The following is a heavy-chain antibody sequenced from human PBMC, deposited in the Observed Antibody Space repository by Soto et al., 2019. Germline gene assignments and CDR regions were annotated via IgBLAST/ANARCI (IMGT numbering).Heavy chain of an antibody. Sequence: EVQLSGSGGGLVQPGGSLRLSCAASGFTFSSYAMSWVHQAPGKGLEWVSAISGSSTSTYYADSVKGRFTISRDNSKNTLYLQMNSLRAEDTAVYYSAKNPSTGFAMENYFDYWGQGTLVTVSS. CDR3: AKNPSTGFAMENYFDY. D-gene: IGHD2-8*02. CDR2: ISGSSTST. CDR1: GFTFSSYA. V-gene: IGHV3-23*01. J-gene: IGHJ4*02.